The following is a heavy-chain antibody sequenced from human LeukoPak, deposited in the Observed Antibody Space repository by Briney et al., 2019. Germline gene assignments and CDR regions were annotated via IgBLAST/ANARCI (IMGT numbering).Heavy chain of an antibody. CDR2: IYYSGST. CDR1: GGSISSYY. V-gene: IGHV4-59*01. J-gene: IGHJ6*03. D-gene: IGHD4/OR15-4a*01. CDR3: ARAPGNDYYPYYYMDV. Sequence: PSETLSLTCTVSGGSISSYYWSWIRQPPGKGLERIGYIYYSGSTNYNPSLKSRVTISVDTSKNQFSLKVNSVTAADTAVYYCARAPGNDYYPYYYMDVWGKGTTVTVSS.